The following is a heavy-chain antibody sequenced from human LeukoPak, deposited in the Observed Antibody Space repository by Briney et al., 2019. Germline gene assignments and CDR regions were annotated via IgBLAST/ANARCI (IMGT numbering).Heavy chain of an antibody. CDR2: IIPILGIA. Sequence: GASVKVSCKASGGTFSSYTISWVRQAPGQGLEWMGRIIPILGIANYAQKLQGRVTITANKSTSTAYMELSSLRSEDTAVYYCARGTGYYDFWSGPQHKDAFDIWGQGTMVTVSS. D-gene: IGHD3-3*01. V-gene: IGHV1-69*02. CDR1: GGTFSSYT. J-gene: IGHJ3*02. CDR3: ARGTGYYDFWSGPQHKDAFDI.